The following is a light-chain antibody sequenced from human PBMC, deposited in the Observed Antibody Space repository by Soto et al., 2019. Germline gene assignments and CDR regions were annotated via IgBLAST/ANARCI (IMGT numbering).Light chain of an antibody. V-gene: IGKV4-1*01. J-gene: IGKJ1*01. CDR2: WAS. CDR3: QQYYGSPWT. CDR1: QNILYKSKNKNY. Sequence: DIVMTQSPDSLCMSMSERATINCKSSQNILYKSKNKNYLAWYQQKPGQPPKLLIYWASTRESGVPDRFSGSGSGAHFTLTINGLQPEDVAVYYCQQYYGSPWTFGQGTKVDIK.